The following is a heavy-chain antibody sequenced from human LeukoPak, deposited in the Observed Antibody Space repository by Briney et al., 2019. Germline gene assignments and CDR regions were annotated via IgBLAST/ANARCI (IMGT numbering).Heavy chain of an antibody. D-gene: IGHD3/OR15-3a*01. V-gene: IGHV3-23*01. CDR3: AKRGVVIRVILVGFHKEAYYFES. J-gene: IGHJ4*02. CDR1: GITLSNYG. Sequence: GGSLRLSCAVSGITLSNYGMSWVRQAPGKGLEWVAGISDSGGSTKYADSVKGRFTIARDNRKNTLYPQMNSLRAEDTAVYFCAKRGVVIRVILVGFHKEAYYFESWGQGALVTVSS. CDR2: ISDSGGST.